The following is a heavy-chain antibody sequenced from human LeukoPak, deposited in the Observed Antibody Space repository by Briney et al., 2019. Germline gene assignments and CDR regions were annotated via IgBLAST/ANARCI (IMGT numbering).Heavy chain of an antibody. D-gene: IGHD2-2*01. V-gene: IGHV1-69*13. CDR1: GGTFSSYA. J-gene: IGHJ4*02. CDR3: ARSAEVYCSSTSCYEVGY. Sequence: SVKVSCKASGGTFSSYAISWVRQAPGQGLEWMGGIIPILGTANYAQKFQGRVTITADESTSTAYMELSSLRSEDTAVYYCARSAEVYCSSTSCYEVGYWGQGTLVTVSS. CDR2: IIPILGTA.